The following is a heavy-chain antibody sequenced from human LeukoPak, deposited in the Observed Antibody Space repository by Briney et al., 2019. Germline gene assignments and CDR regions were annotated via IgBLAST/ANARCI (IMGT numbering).Heavy chain of an antibody. CDR1: GFTFDDYA. CDR2: ISWNSGSI. J-gene: IGHJ3*02. V-gene: IGHV3-9*01. D-gene: IGHD3-10*01. CDR3: GAMVRGVNSRRTADDAFDI. Sequence: PGGSLRLSCAASGFTFDDYAMHWVRQAPGKGLEWVSGISWNSGSIGYADSVKGRFTISRDNAKNSLYPQMNSLRAEDTALCTFGAMVRGVNSRRTADDAFDIWGQGTMVTVSS.